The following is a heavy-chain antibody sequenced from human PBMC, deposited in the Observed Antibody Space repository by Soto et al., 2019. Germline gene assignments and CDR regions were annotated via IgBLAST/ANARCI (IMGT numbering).Heavy chain of an antibody. Sequence: EVQLVESGGGLIRPGGSLRLSCAASGFTFSSYAMDWVRQAPGEGLEWLSYMSSSGSARFYADSVQGRFTISRDNVNNLLYLHMNSLRADDTAVYYCVREVAVAGYDYWGQGTLVSVSS. CDR2: MSSSGSAR. V-gene: IGHV3-48*01. J-gene: IGHJ4*02. CDR1: GFTFSSYA. D-gene: IGHD6-19*01. CDR3: VREVAVAGYDY.